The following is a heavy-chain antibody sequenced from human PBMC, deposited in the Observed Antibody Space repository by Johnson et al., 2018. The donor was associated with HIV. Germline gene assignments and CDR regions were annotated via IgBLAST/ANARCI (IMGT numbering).Heavy chain of an antibody. D-gene: IGHD3-22*01. CDR3: ASLLYYYDSSGHWGTGAFDI. CDR1: GFTFSSYA. V-gene: IGHV3-30-3*01. CDR2: ISYDGSNK. J-gene: IGHJ3*02. Sequence: VQLVESGGRVVQPGRSLRLSCAASGFTFSSYAMHWVRQAPGKGLEWVAVISYDGSNKYYADSVKGRFTISRDNSKNTLYLQMNSLRAEDTAVYYCASLLYYYDSSGHWGTGAFDIWGQGTMVTVSS.